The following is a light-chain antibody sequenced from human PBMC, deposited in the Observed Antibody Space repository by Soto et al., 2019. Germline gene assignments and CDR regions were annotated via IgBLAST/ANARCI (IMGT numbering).Light chain of an antibody. J-gene: IGKJ1*01. Sequence: IVMTQSPATQSVSPGERATLSCRASQSVSSNLAWYQQKPGQAPRLLIYGASTRATGIPARFSGSGSGTEFTLTISSLQSEDFAVYYCQQYNNWPETFGQGTKVEIK. CDR1: QSVSSN. V-gene: IGKV3-15*01. CDR2: GAS. CDR3: QQYNNWPET.